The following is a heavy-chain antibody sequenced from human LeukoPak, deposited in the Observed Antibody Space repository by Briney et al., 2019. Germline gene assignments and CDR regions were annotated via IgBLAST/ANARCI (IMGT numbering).Heavy chain of an antibody. V-gene: IGHV1-2*02. CDR1: GYTFTGYY. CDR2: INPNSGGT. D-gene: IGHD2-2*01. Sequence: ASVKVSCKASGYTFTGYYMHWVRQAPGQGLEWMGWINPNSGGTNYAQKFRGRVTMTRDTSISTAYMELSRLRSDDTAVYYCARDVEEYCSSTSCYIVDYWGQGTLVTVSS. J-gene: IGHJ4*02. CDR3: ARDVEEYCSSTSCYIVDY.